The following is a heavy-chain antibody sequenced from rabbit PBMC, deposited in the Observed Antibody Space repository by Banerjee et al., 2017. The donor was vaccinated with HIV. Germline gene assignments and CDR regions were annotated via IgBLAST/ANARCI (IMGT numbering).Heavy chain of an antibody. CDR2: INTSSGNT. CDR3: ARDLAGVIGWNFDL. D-gene: IGHD4-1*01. V-gene: IGHV1S45*01. Sequence: QEQLVESRGGLVQPGGSLTLSCKASGFTISSYHMGWVRQAPGKGLEWIACINTSSGNTVYATWAKGRFTISRTSSTTVALQMTSLTAADTATYFCARDLAGVIGWNFDLWGPGTLVTVS. CDR1: GFTISSYH. J-gene: IGHJ4*01.